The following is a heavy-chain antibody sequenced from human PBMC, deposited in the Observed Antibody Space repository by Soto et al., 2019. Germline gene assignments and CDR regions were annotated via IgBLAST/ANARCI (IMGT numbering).Heavy chain of an antibody. CDR3: ARRDSTNGCNGVCSFFFNHDMDV. J-gene: IGHJ6*02. V-gene: IGHV1-2*04. CDR1: GYSFADYH. Sequence: ASVKVSFKASGYSFADYHIHWVRPAPGQGLEWLGRINPKSGGTSTAQKFQGWVTMTTDTSISTASMELTRLTSDDTAIYYCARRDSTNGCNGVCSFFFNHDMDVWGQGTTVTVSS. CDR2: INPKSGGT. D-gene: IGHD2-8*01.